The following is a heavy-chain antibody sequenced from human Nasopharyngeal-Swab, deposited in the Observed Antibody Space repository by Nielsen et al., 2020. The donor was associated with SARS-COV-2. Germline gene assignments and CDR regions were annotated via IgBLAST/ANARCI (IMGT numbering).Heavy chain of an antibody. D-gene: IGHD2-2*01. V-gene: IGHV4-59*01. J-gene: IGHJ4*02. CDR2: IYYSGST. CDR1: GGSISSYY. CDR3: ARVGYCSSTSCYAAYYFDY. Sequence: SETLSLTCTVSGGSISSYYWSWIRQPPGKGLEWIGYIYYSGSTNYNPSLKSRVTISVGTSKNQFSLKLGSVTAADTAVYYCARVGYCSSTSCYAAYYFDYWGQGTLVTVSS.